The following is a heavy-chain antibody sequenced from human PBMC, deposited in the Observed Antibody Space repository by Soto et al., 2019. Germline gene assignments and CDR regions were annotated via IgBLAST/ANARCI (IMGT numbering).Heavy chain of an antibody. V-gene: IGHV1-18*01. Sequence: VKVSCKASGYTFTSYGISWVRQAPGQGLEWMGWISAYNGNTNYAQKLQGRVTMTTDTSTSTAYMELRSLRSDDTAVYYCARGYYDFWSGYPYYFDYWGQGTLVTVSS. J-gene: IGHJ4*02. CDR2: ISAYNGNT. CDR1: GYTFTSYG. CDR3: ARGYYDFWSGYPYYFDY. D-gene: IGHD3-3*01.